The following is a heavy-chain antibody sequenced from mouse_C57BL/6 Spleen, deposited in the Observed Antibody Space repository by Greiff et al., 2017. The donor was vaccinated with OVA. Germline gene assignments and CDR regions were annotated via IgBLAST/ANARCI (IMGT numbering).Heavy chain of an antibody. CDR3: ARGGLAWFAY. D-gene: IGHD2-2*01. V-gene: IGHV5-17*01. J-gene: IGHJ3*01. Sequence: EVQLQESGGGLVKPGGSLKLSCAASGFTFSDYGMHWVRQAPEKGLEWVAYISSGSSTIYYADTVKGRCTISRDNAKNTLFLQMTSLRSEDTAMYYCARGGLAWFAYWGQGTLVTVSA. CDR1: GFTFSDYG. CDR2: ISSGSSTI.